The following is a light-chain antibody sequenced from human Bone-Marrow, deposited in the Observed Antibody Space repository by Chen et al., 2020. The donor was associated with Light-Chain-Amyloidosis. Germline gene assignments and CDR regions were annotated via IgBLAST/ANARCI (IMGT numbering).Light chain of an antibody. CDR1: DLPTKY. Sequence: SYELTQPPSVSVSPGQTARITCSGDDLPTKYAYWYQQKPGQAPVVVIHRDTERPSGISERFSGSSSGTTATLTISGVQAEDEADYHWQSADSSGTYEVIFGGGTKLTVL. CDR3: QSADSSGTYEVI. J-gene: IGLJ2*01. CDR2: RDT. V-gene: IGLV3-25*03.